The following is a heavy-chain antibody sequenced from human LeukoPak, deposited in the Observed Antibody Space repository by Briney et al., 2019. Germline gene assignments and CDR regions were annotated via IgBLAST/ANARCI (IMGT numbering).Heavy chain of an antibody. CDR2: IYYTGAN. CDR3: ARAGYSYGTGYYFDY. D-gene: IGHD5-18*01. Sequence: SETLSLTCTVSSGSISSYYWSWLRLPPGKGLEWIGYIYYTGANYYNPSLKSRVTISLDTSKHQFSLKLSSVTAADAGVYYCARAGYSYGTGYYFDYWGQGALVTVSS. CDR1: SGSISSYY. J-gene: IGHJ4*02. V-gene: IGHV4-59*01.